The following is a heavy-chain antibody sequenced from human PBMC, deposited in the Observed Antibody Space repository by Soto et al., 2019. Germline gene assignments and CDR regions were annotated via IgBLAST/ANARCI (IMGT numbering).Heavy chain of an antibody. CDR1: GYTFTSYD. V-gene: IGHV1-8*01. CDR3: ASGPYTSSWLNWFDP. J-gene: IGHJ5*02. Sequence: QVQLVQSGAEVKKPGASVKVSCKASGYTFTSYDINWVRQATGQGLEWMGWMNPNSGNTGYAQKFQGRVTMTRNASIGTDYMERSSLRSEDTAVYYCASGPYTSSWLNWFDPWGQGTLVTVSS. CDR2: MNPNSGNT. D-gene: IGHD6-13*01.